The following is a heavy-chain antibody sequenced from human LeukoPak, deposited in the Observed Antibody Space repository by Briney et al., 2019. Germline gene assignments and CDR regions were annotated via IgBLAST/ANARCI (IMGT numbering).Heavy chain of an antibody. D-gene: IGHD2-2*02. Sequence: GGSLRLSCAASGFTFSSYGMHWVRQARGKGLEWGAVIWYDGSNKYYADSVKGRFTISRDNSKNTLYLQMNSLRAEDTAVYYCARDRVLPAAIHFDIWGQGTMVTVSS. J-gene: IGHJ3*02. CDR2: IWYDGSNK. CDR3: ARDRVLPAAIHFDI. CDR1: GFTFSSYG. V-gene: IGHV3-33*01.